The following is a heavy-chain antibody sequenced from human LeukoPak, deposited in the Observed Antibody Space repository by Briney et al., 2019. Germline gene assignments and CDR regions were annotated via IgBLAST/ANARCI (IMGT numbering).Heavy chain of an antibody. J-gene: IGHJ4*02. V-gene: IGHV4-59*12. CDR2: IYYTGDT. CDR3: ARDVCSSSVNCYAASNC. CDR1: GSSINDYY. Sequence: SETLSLTCTVSGSSINDYYWSWIRQSPEKGLEWIGNIYYTGDTNYNPSLKSRVTISVDTSKNQFSLKLRSVTAADTAVYYCARDVCSSSVNCYAASNCWGQGTLVTVSS. D-gene: IGHD6-19*01.